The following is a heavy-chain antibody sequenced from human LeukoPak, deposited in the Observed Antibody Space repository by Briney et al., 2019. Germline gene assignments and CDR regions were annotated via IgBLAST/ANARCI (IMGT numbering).Heavy chain of an antibody. V-gene: IGHV1-2*04. Sequence: ASVKVSCKASGYTFTGYYMHWVRQAPGQGLEWMGWINPNSGGTNYAQKFQGWVTMTRDTSISTAYMELSRLRSDDTAVYYCARDGRYYYDSSGYSAYYYGMDVWGQGTTVTVSS. CDR2: INPNSGGT. CDR1: GYTFTGYY. CDR3: ARDGRYYYDSSGYSAYYYGMDV. D-gene: IGHD3-22*01. J-gene: IGHJ6*02.